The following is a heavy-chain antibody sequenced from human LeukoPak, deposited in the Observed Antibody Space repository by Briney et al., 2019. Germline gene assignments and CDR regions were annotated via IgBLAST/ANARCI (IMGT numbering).Heavy chain of an antibody. Sequence: SETLSLTCAVCGGSFSGYYWSWIRQPPGKGLEWIGEINHSGSTNYNPSLKSRVTISVDTSKNQFSLKLSSVAAADTAVYYCARHDGYYDSGSYYNDYWGQGTLVTVSS. CDR2: INHSGST. CDR1: GGSFSGYY. V-gene: IGHV4-34*01. D-gene: IGHD3-10*01. J-gene: IGHJ4*02. CDR3: ARHDGYYDSGSYYNDY.